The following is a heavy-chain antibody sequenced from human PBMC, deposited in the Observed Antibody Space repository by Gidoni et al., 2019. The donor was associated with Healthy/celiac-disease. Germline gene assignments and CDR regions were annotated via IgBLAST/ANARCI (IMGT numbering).Heavy chain of an antibody. J-gene: IGHJ4*02. Sequence: QRQLQESGQGLVKPSETLSLTCTVSGGSSSSSSYYWGWIRQPPGKGLAWIGSIYYSGSTYYNPSLKSRVTISVDTSKNQFSLKLSSVTAADTAVYYCARQMGVWGYYFDYWGQGTLVTVSS. CDR3: ARQMGVWGYYFDY. D-gene: IGHD3-16*01. CDR2: IYYSGST. CDR1: GGSSSSSSYY. V-gene: IGHV4-39*01.